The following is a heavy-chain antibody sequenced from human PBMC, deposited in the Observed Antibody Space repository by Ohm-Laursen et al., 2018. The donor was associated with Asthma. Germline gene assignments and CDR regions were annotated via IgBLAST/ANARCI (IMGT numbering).Heavy chain of an antibody. J-gene: IGHJ1*01. CDR2: ISTASTFI. D-gene: IGHD1-26*01. CDR1: GYTFSRCS. Sequence: LRLSCSAAGYTFSRCSIHWVRQVPGKGLEWVASISTASTFIYYADSVRGRFTTSRDNAKNSVYLQTNSQRAEDTALYYCARIGPEWELPGREYSLHHWGEGTLVTVPS. V-gene: IGHV3-21*01. CDR3: ARIGPEWELPGREYSLHH.